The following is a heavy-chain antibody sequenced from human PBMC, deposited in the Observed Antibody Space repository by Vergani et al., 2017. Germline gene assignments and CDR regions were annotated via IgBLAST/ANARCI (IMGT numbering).Heavy chain of an antibody. CDR2: IKSDGSIT. V-gene: IGHV3-74*03. CDR1: GFSFNSYW. J-gene: IGHJ4*02. Sequence: DVHLAESGGGFFQPGGSLRLSCSASGFSFNSYWMHWVRQVPGKGLLWVSRIKSDGSITAYADSVKGRFTISRDNAQNTLYLQMNSLRVEDTGVFYCARGRSTSLPDWGQGTLVTVSS. D-gene: IGHD2-2*01. CDR3: ARGRSTSLPD.